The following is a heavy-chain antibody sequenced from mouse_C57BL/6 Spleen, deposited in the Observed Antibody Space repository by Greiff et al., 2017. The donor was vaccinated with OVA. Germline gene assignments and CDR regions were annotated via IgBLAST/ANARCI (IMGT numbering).Heavy chain of an antibody. Sequence: EVQLVESGAELVRPGASVKLSCTASGFNIKDDYMHWVKQRPEQGLEWIGWIDPENGDTEYASKFQGKATITADTSSNTAYLQLSSLTSEDTAVYYCTTRNGNYGYWGQGTTLTVSS. CDR1: GFNIKDDY. CDR3: TTRNGNYGY. D-gene: IGHD2-1*01. V-gene: IGHV14-4*01. CDR2: IDPENGDT. J-gene: IGHJ2*01.